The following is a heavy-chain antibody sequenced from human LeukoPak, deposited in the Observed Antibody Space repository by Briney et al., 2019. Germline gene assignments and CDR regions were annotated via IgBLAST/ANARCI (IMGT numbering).Heavy chain of an antibody. CDR2: ISGSGDST. CDR3: AKAPYGDYYYYMDV. CDR1: GFTFNNYG. Sequence: SGGSLRLSCAASGFTFNNYGMSWVRQAPGKGLEWVSGISGSGDSTYYADSVKGRFTISRDNSKNTLYLQMNSLRAEDTAVYYCAKAPYGDYYYYMDVWGKGTTVTVSS. V-gene: IGHV3-23*01. D-gene: IGHD4-17*01. J-gene: IGHJ6*03.